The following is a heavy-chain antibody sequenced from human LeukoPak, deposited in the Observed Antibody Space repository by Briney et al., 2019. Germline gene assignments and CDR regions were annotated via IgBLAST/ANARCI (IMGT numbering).Heavy chain of an antibody. J-gene: IGHJ4*02. V-gene: IGHV4-30-2*02. D-gene: IGHD3-22*01. CDR1: GGSISSGVYY. CDR3: ATSGYPPVFDY. CDR2: IYLSGGT. Sequence: PSETLSLTCSVSGGSISSGVYYWSWIRQPPGKGLEWIGYIYLSGGTYYSPSLKSRVTISVDRSKTQFSLRLSSVTAADTAVYYCATSGYPPVFDYWGQGTLATVSS.